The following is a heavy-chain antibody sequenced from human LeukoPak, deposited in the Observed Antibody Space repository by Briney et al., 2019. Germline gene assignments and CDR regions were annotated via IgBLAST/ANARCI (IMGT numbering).Heavy chain of an antibody. V-gene: IGHV3-23*01. Sequence: GGSLRLSCAASGFTFSNAWMSWVRQAPGKGLEWVSAISGSGGSTYYADSVKGRFTISRDNSKNTLYLQMNSLRAEDTAVYYCAKDRAWLQFRRYFQHWGQGTLVTVSS. D-gene: IGHD5-24*01. CDR2: ISGSGGST. CDR1: GFTFSNAW. J-gene: IGHJ1*01. CDR3: AKDRAWLQFRRYFQH.